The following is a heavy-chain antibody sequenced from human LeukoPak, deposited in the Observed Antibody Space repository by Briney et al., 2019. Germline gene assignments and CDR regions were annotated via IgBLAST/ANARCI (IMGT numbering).Heavy chain of an antibody. J-gene: IGHJ4*02. D-gene: IGHD3-22*01. Sequence: PSQTLSLTCTVSGGSISSGSYYWSWIRQPAGKGLEWIGRIYTSGSTNYNPSLKSRVTISVDTSKNQFSLKLSSVTAADTAVYYRARQGRITMIVFDYWGQGTLVTVSS. V-gene: IGHV4-61*02. CDR1: GGSISSGSYY. CDR2: IYTSGST. CDR3: ARQGRITMIVFDY.